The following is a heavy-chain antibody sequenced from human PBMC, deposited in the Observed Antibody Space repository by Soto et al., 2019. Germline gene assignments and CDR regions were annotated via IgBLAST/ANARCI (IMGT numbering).Heavy chain of an antibody. D-gene: IGHD6-13*01. J-gene: IGHJ4*02. Sequence: ASVKVSCKASGYTSTSYAMHWVRQAPGQRLEWMGWINAGNGNTKYSQKFQGRVTITRDTSASTAYMELSSLRSEDTAVYYCARDGTAAAGTHDYWGQGTLVTVSS. CDR2: INAGNGNT. CDR1: GYTSTSYA. V-gene: IGHV1-3*01. CDR3: ARDGTAAAGTHDY.